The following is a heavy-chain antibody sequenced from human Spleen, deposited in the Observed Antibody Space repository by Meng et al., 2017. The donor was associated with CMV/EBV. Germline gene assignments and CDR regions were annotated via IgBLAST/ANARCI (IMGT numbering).Heavy chain of an antibody. D-gene: IGHD2-2*01. J-gene: IGHJ6*02. CDR1: GFTFSSYA. CDR2: ISGSGGST. Sequence: GGSLRLSCAASGFTFSSYAMSWVRQAPGKGLEWVSAISGSGGSTYYADSVKGRFTISRDNAKNSLFLQMNSLRAEDTAVYYCARDPKSPLPAAKYGMDVWGQGTTVTVSS. CDR3: ARDPKSPLPAAKYGMDV. V-gene: IGHV3-23*01.